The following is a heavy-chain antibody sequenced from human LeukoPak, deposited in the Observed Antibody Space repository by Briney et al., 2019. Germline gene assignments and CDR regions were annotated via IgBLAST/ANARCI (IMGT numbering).Heavy chain of an antibody. J-gene: IGHJ4*02. CDR1: GGSLSSYY. D-gene: IGHD6-19*01. V-gene: IGHV4-59*01. CDR3: ARVGSSGWYNYFDY. CDR2: IYYSGST. Sequence: SETLSLTCTVSGGSLSSYYWSWIRQPPGKGLEWIGYIYYSGSTNYNPSLKSRVTIPVDTSKNQFSLKLSSVTAADTAVYYCARVGSSGWYNYFDYWGQGTLVTVSS.